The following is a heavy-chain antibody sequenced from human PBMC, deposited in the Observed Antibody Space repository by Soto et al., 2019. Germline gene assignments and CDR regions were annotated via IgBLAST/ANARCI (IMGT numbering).Heavy chain of an antibody. V-gene: IGHV4-30-2*01. D-gene: IGHD2-2*01. CDR3: ARVPAP. CDR1: GGSLSSGGYS. J-gene: IGHJ5*02. Sequence: QLHLQESGSGLVKPSQTLSLTCAVSGGSLSSGGYSWSCIRQPPGKGLEWIRYIYHSGSTYYNPFLKNRVTISVYRSKNQFSLRLSSVTAADTAVYYCARVPAPWGQGTLVTVSS. CDR2: IYHSGST.